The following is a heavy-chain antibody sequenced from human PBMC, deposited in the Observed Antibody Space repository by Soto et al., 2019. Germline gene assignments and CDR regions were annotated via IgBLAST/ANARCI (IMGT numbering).Heavy chain of an antibody. CDR2: ISAYNGNT. V-gene: IGHV1-18*01. Sequence: ASVKVSCKASGYTFTSYGISWVRQAPGQGLEWMGWISAYNGNTNYAQKLQGRVTMTTDTSTSTAYMELRSLRSDDTAVYYCARDRYAVVVPAANQRCWFDPWGQGTLVTVSS. CDR3: ARDRYAVVVPAANQRCWFDP. J-gene: IGHJ5*02. D-gene: IGHD2-2*01. CDR1: GYTFTSYG.